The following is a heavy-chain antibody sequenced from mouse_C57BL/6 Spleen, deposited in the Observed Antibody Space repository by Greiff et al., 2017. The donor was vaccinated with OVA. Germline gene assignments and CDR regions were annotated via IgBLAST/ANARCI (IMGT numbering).Heavy chain of an antibody. CDR2: INPNNGGT. J-gene: IGHJ2*01. CDR1: GYTFTDYY. CDR3: SRYGNYFDY. V-gene: IGHV1-26*01. Sequence: EVMLQQSGPELVKPGASVKISCKASGYTFTDYYMNWVKQSHGKSLEWIGDINPNNGGTSYNQKFKGKATLTVDKSSSTAYMELRSLTSEDSAVYYCSRYGNYFDYWGQGTTLTVSS. D-gene: IGHD1-1*01.